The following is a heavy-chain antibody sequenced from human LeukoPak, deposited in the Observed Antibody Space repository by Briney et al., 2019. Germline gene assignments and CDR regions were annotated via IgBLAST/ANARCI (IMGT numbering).Heavy chain of an antibody. D-gene: IGHD1-26*01. CDR3: ARDRNTGSSYENLFEY. Sequence: PGGSLRLSCAASGFTFSSYWMHWVRQAPGKGLVWVSRINSDGSSTSYADSVKGRFTISRDNAKNTLYLQMNSLRADDTSVYYCARDRNTGSSYENLFEYWGQGSLVTVSS. J-gene: IGHJ4*02. V-gene: IGHV3-74*01. CDR1: GFTFSSYW. CDR2: INSDGSST.